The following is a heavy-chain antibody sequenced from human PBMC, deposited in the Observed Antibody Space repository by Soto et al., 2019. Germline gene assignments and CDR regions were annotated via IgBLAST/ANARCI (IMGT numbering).Heavy chain of an antibody. Sequence: PSETLSLTCTVSGASIIVHSYYFTWIRQPPGKGLEWIGSSYYSGTTYFNPSLKSRATISVDTSKNQFSLRLTSVTAADTAIYYCTRRHNWNDNYFDPWGPGALVTVSS. CDR2: SYYSGTT. D-gene: IGHD1-20*01. J-gene: IGHJ5*02. V-gene: IGHV4-39*01. CDR3: TRRHNWNDNYFDP. CDR1: GASIIVHSYY.